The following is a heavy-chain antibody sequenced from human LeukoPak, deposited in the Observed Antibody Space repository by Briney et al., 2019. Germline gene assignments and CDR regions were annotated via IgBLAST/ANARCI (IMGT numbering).Heavy chain of an antibody. CDR2: ISYDGSNK. CDR3: AKERHWGYSYGYFDY. D-gene: IGHD5-18*01. J-gene: IGHJ4*02. V-gene: IGHV3-30*18. CDR1: GFTFTSYG. Sequence: GRSLRLSCAASGFTFTSYGTHWVRQAPGKGLEWVEVISYDGSNKYYADSVKGRFTISRDNSKNTLYLQMNSLRAEDTAVYYCAKERHWGYSYGYFDYWGQGTLVTVSS.